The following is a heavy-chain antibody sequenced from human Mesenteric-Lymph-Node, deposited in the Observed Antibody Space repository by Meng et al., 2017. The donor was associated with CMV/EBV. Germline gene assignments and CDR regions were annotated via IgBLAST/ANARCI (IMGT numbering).Heavy chain of an antibody. J-gene: IGHJ6*02. CDR3: ARDCAIRVGYYYYAMDV. CDR1: GFTFRSYE. D-gene: IGHD2-2*02. CDR2: ISGSGTTI. V-gene: IGHV3-48*03. Sequence: GGSLRLSCTASGFTFRSYEMNWVRQAPGKGLEWLSYISGSGTTIYYADSVKGRFTISRDNAKNSLYLEMSSLRAEDTAVYYCARDCAIRVGYYYYAMDVWGPGTTVTVSS.